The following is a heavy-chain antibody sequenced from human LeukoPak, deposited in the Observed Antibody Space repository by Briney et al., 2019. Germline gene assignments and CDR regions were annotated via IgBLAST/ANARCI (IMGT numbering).Heavy chain of an antibody. CDR1: GGSISGYF. V-gene: IGHV4-59*08. CDR3: AIRGVYNWNDYAFDV. D-gene: IGHD1-1*01. J-gene: IGHJ3*01. CDR2: IYYSGST. Sequence: SETLSLTCTVSGGSISGYFWSWIRQPPGKGLEWIGYIYYSGSTNYNPSLKSRVTISVDTSKNQFSLKLSSVTAADTAVYYCAIRGVYNWNDYAFDVWGQGTMVTVSS.